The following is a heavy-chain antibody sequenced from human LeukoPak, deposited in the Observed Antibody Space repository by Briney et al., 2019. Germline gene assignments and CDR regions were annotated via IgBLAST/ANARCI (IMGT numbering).Heavy chain of an antibody. J-gene: IGHJ4*02. V-gene: IGHV4-4*07. CDR2: IDGSGNT. CDR3: ARDGGSGWFDY. D-gene: IGHD6-19*01. CDR1: DASISSYY. Sequence: PSETLSLTCTVSDASISSYYWSWIRQHAGKGLEWIGRIDGSGNTNYNPSLKSRISVSVDTSKNQVSLKLSYVTAADTAVYYCARDGGSGWFDYWGQGTLVTVSS.